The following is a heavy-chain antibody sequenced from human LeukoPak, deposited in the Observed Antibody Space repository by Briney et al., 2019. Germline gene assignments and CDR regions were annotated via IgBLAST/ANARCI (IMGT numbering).Heavy chain of an antibody. CDR1: GGSISSSSYY. CDR3: ARDLLRIVVVPAAPYGMDV. CDR2: IYYSGST. V-gene: IGHV4-39*07. Sequence: SETLSLTCTVSGGSISSSSYYWGWIRQPPGKGLERIGSIYYSGSTYYNPSLKSRVTISVDTSKNQFSLKLSSVTAADTAVYYCARDLLRIVVVPAAPYGMDVWGQGTTVTVSS. J-gene: IGHJ6*02. D-gene: IGHD2-2*01.